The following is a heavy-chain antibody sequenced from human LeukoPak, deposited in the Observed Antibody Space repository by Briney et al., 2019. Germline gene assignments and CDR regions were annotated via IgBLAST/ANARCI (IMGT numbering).Heavy chain of an antibody. CDR2: IWYDGSNK. D-gene: IGHD5-18*01. Sequence: GGSLRLSCAASGFTFSSYGMHWVRQAPGKGLEWVAVIWYDGSNKYYADSVKGRFTISRDNSKNTLYLQMNSLRAEDTAVYYCARDDGYSYDGGYFDYWGQGTLVTVSS. CDR1: GFTFSSYG. CDR3: ARDDGYSYDGGYFDY. V-gene: IGHV3-33*01. J-gene: IGHJ4*02.